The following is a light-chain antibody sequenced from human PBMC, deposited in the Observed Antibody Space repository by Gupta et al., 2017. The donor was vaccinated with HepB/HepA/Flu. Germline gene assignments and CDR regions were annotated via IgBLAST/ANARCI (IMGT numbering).Light chain of an antibody. V-gene: IGKV3-20*01. J-gene: IGKJ1*01. CDR2: DAS. Sequence: EVVLTPSPDTLSLSPGERATLSCRASQSVRSNLAWYQQKPGQAPSVLIYDASSRATGIPDRFSGSGSGTDFTLTITRLEAEDFAVYYCQQYGSSPRTFGQGTKVEIK. CDR1: QSVRSN. CDR3: QQYGSSPRT.